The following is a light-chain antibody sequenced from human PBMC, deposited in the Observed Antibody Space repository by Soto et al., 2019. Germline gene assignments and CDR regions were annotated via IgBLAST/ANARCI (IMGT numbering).Light chain of an antibody. Sequence: QSALTQPASVSGSPGQSVTISCTATTSDVGGYNYLSWYQQHPGKAPKFILYDGSSRPSGVSNRFSGSKSGNTASLIISGLQPEDEADYHCSSYTRTTVVFGGGTKLTVL. CDR3: SSYTRTTVV. CDR2: DGS. J-gene: IGLJ2*01. V-gene: IGLV2-14*03. CDR1: TSDVGGYNY.